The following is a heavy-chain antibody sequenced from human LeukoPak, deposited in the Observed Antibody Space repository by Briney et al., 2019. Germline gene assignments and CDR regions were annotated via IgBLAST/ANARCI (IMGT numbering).Heavy chain of an antibody. D-gene: IGHD6-19*01. CDR3: ARDHGAVADY. V-gene: IGHV3-21*01. CDR1: GSTFSSYA. J-gene: IGHJ4*02. Sequence: GGSLRLSCAASGSTFSSYAMSWVRQAPGKGLEWVSSISSSSSYIYYADSVKGRFTISRDNAKNSLYLQMNSLRAEDTAVYYCARDHGAVADYWGQGTLVTVSS. CDR2: ISSSSSYI.